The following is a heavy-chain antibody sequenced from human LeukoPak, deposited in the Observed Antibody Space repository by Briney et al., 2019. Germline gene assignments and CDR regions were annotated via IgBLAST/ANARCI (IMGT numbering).Heavy chain of an antibody. V-gene: IGHV4-39*07. Sequence: PSETLSLTCTVSGGSISTSNYYWGWIRQPPGKGLEWIGNIFYSGSTYYSPSLKSRVTISVDRSKNQFSLKLSSVTAADTAVYYCARTYCGGDCRGYYYHYYMDVWGKGTTVTISS. D-gene: IGHD2-21*02. J-gene: IGHJ6*03. CDR2: IFYSGST. CDR3: ARTYCGGDCRGYYYHYYMDV. CDR1: GGSISTSNYY.